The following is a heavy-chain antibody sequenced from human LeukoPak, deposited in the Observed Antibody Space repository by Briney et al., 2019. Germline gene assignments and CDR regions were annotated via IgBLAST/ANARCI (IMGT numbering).Heavy chain of an antibody. J-gene: IGHJ6*03. V-gene: IGHV1-69*05. CDR3: ARGTSSPYYYYMDI. D-gene: IGHD2-2*01. CDR2: IIPIFGTA. Sequence: ASVKVSCKASGGTFSSYAISWVRQAPGQGLEWMGGIIPIFGTANYAQKFQGRVTITTDESTSTAYMELSSLRSEDTAVYYCARGTSSPYYYYMDIWGKGTTVTASS. CDR1: GGTFSSYA.